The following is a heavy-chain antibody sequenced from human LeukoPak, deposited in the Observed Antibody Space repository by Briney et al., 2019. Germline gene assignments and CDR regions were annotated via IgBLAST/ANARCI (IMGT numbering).Heavy chain of an antibody. CDR2: INHSGST. J-gene: IGHJ4*01. CDR1: GGSFSGYF. CDR3: ARIRTSSYYFDS. Sequence: PSETLSLTCAVYGGSFSGYFWSWIRQPPGKGLEWIGEINHSGSTNYNPSLKSRVTISVDTSKTQFSLKLSSVTAADTAVFYCARIRTSSYYFDSWGHGTLVTVSS. V-gene: IGHV4-34*01. D-gene: IGHD6-13*01.